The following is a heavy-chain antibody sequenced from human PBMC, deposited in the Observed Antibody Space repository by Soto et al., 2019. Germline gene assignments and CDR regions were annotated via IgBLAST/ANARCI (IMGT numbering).Heavy chain of an antibody. D-gene: IGHD6-19*01. J-gene: IGHJ5*01. CDR2: IYHIGSP. V-gene: IGHV4-31*03. Sequence: QVQLQESGPGLVKPSQTLSLTCTVSGRPVSSGGYYWTWIRQFPGKGLEWIGYIYHIGSPSYNPSLTSRRATSLDASTNQFSLHLTSVTAADTAIYYCVRNRALYSSGHWFDSWGQGTLVTVSS. CDR1: GRPVSSGGYY. CDR3: VRNRALYSSGHWFDS.